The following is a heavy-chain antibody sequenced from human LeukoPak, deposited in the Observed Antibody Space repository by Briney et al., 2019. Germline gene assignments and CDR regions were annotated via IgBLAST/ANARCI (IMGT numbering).Heavy chain of an antibody. CDR1: GGSISSSNW. CDR2: IYHSGST. J-gene: IGHJ3*02. CDR3: ARETYYYDSSGYNDAFDI. Sequence: SGTLSLTCAVSGGSISSSNWWSWVRQPPGKGLEWIGEIYHSGSTNYNPSLKSRVTISVDKSKNQFSLKLSSVTAADTAVYYCARETYYYDSSGYNDAFDIWGQGTMVTVSS. D-gene: IGHD3-22*01. V-gene: IGHV4-4*02.